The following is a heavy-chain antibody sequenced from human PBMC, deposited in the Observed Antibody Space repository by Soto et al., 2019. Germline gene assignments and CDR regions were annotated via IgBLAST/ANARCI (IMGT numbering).Heavy chain of an antibody. CDR3: VRGQEGLVATH. CDR2: IKDGGLT. CDR1: GGSLSGYY. Sequence: QVQLQQWGAGLLKPSETLSLTCAVYGGSLSGYYWSWIRQPPGKGLEWIGEIKDGGLTNYSPSLKSRATISVDTPKNQFSLKLHSVTAADTAVYYCVRGQEGLVATHWDQGTLVTVSS. V-gene: IGHV4-34*01. J-gene: IGHJ4*02. D-gene: IGHD5-12*01.